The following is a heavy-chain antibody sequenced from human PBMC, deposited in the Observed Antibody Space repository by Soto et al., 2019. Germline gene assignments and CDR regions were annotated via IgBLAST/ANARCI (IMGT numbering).Heavy chain of an antibody. J-gene: IGHJ3*01. CDR1: GFTFSSYG. Sequence: QGQLVESGGGVGQPGRSLRLSCAASGFTFSSYGMHWVRQAPGKGLEWVAVISYDGSNKYYADSVKGRFTISRDNSKTTLYLHMNILRADDTAVYYCAKGNSAVSGTFSGHWGQGTMVTVSS. D-gene: IGHD6-19*01. CDR3: AKGNSAVSGTFSGH. CDR2: ISYDGSNK. V-gene: IGHV3-30*18.